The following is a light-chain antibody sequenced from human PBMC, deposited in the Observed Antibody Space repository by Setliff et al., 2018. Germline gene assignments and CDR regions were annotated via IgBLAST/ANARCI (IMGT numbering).Light chain of an antibody. CDR3: CSYAGSSTYV. CDR2: DVT. V-gene: IGLV2-23*02. J-gene: IGLJ1*01. CDR1: SSDVGGYNY. Sequence: QSALTQPASVSGSPGQSITMSCTGTSSDVGGYNYVSWYQQHPGKAPKLMIYDVTKWPSGVSNRFSGSKSGNTASLTISGLQAEDEADYYCCSYAGSSTYVFGTGTKVTVL.